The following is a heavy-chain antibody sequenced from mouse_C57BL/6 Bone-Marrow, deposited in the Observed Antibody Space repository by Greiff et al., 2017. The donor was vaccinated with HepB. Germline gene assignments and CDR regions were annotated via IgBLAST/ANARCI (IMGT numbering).Heavy chain of an antibody. CDR3: AREGTTTPLYFDF. J-gene: IGHJ1*03. V-gene: IGHV1-82*01. CDR2: IYPGDGDT. CDR1: GYAFSSSW. D-gene: IGHD1-1*01. Sequence: VQLQQSGPELVKPGASVKISCKASGYAFSSSWMNWVKQRPGKGLEWIGRIYPGDGDTNYNGKFKGKATLTADKSSSTAYMQLSSLTSEDSAVYFCAREGTTTPLYFDFWGTGITVNVTT.